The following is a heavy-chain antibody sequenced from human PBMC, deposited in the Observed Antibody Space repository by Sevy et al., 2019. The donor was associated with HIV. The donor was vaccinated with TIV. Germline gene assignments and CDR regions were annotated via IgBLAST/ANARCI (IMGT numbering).Heavy chain of an antibody. CDR3: ARGSRQRLYGMHV. V-gene: IGHV4-59*01. CDR1: GGSISSYY. CDR2: IYYSGST. J-gene: IGHJ6*02. Sequence: SETLSLTCTVSGGSISSYYWSWIRQPPGKGLEWIGYIYYSGSTNYNPSLKSRVTISVDTSKNQFSLKLSSVTAADTAVYYCARGSRQRLYGMHVWGQGTTVTVSS.